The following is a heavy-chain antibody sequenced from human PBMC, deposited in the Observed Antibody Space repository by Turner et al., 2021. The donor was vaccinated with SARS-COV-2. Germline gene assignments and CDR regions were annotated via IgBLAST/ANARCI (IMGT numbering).Heavy chain of an antibody. CDR1: AGSISSYGYY. D-gene: IGHD3-16*01. CDR2: MYYSGTT. CDR3: ARRGDY. V-gene: IGHV4-39*01. Sequence: QLPESGPGAVNPSETRSLTCTASAGSISSYGYYWDWFRQPPGMGLAWIGSMYYSGTTHYNPSLRGRVTISIDTSKNQFSLKVTSVTATDTAVYYCARRGDYWGQGMLVTVSS. J-gene: IGHJ4*02.